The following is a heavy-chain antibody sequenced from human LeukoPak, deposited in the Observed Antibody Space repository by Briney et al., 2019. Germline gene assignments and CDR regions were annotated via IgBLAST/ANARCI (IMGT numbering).Heavy chain of an antibody. CDR1: GFTFSSYG. J-gene: IGHJ4*02. CDR3: AKEPAAGGPQDY. Sequence: GRSLRLSCAASGFTFSSYGMHWVRQAPGKGLEWVAVISYDGSNKYYADSVKGRFTISRDNSKNTLYLQMNSLRAEDTAVYYCAKEPAAGGPQDYWGQGTLVTVSS. D-gene: IGHD6-13*01. CDR2: ISYDGSNK. V-gene: IGHV3-30*18.